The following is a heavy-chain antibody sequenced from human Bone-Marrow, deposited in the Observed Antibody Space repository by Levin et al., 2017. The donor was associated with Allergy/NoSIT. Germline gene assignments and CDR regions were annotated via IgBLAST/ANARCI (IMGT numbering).Heavy chain of an antibody. J-gene: IGHJ4*02. CDR3: AVVGGNSAAFFH. D-gene: IGHD4-23*01. CDR2: IYHSGSA. Sequence: SETLSLTCAVSHASISSTNWWSWVRQPPGKGLEWIGEIYHSGSANYNPSLKSRVTMSVDRSNNEFSLNLTSVTAAAPAVYFCAVVGGNSAAFFHWGQGTLVTVSS. V-gene: IGHV4-4*02. CDR1: HASISSTNW.